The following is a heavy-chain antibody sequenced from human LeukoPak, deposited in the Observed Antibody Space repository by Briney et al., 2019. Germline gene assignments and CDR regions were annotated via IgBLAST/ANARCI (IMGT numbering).Heavy chain of an antibody. V-gene: IGHV3-9*01. CDR3: AKDINVLTMVRGADAFDI. CDR1: GFTFDYA. D-gene: IGHD3-10*01. J-gene: IGHJ3*02. Sequence: GGSLRLSCAASGFTFDYAMHWVRQAPGKGLEWVSGISWNSGSIGYADSVKGRFTISRDNAKNSLYLQMNSLRAEDTALYYCAKDINVLTMVRGADAFDIWGQGTMVTVSS. CDR2: ISWNSGSI.